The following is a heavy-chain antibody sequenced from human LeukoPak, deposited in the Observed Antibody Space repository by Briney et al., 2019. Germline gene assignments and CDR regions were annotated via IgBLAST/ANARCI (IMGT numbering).Heavy chain of an antibody. D-gene: IGHD2-15*01. CDR3: AKLFGSWSCSGGSCYLDY. CDR1: GFTFSSYG. CDR2: IRYDGSNK. V-gene: IGHV3-30*02. J-gene: IGHJ4*02. Sequence: GGSLRLSCAASGFTFSSYGMHWVRQAPGKGLEWVAFIRYDGSNKYYADSAKGRFTISRDNSKNTLYLQMNSLRAEDTAVYYCAKLFGSWSCSGGSCYLDYWGQGTLVTVSS.